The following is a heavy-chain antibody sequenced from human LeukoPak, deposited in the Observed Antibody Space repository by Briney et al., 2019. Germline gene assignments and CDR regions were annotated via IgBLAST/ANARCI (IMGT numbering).Heavy chain of an antibody. CDR1: GDSVSSNSAT. Sequence: SHTLSLTCAISGDSVSSNSATWNWIRQSPSRGLEWLGRTYYRSQWYNDYAVSVKSRITINPDTSKNQFSLQLNSVTPEDTAVYYCTRVGGSGWYAFDYWGQGTLVTVSS. D-gene: IGHD6-19*01. J-gene: IGHJ4*02. V-gene: IGHV6-1*01. CDR3: TRVGGSGWYAFDY. CDR2: TYYRSQWYN.